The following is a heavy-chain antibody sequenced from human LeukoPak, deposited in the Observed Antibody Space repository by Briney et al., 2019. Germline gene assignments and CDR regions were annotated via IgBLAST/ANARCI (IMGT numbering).Heavy chain of an antibody. CDR3: ARDQARPMIVVVTPAGDAFDI. CDR1: GFTFSSYA. D-gene: IGHD3-22*01. CDR2: ISGSGGST. J-gene: IGHJ3*02. V-gene: IGHV3-23*01. Sequence: GGSLRLSCAASGFTFSSYAMSWVRQAPGKGLKWVSAISGSGGSTYYADSVKGRFTISRDNAKNSLYLQMNSLRAEDTAVYYCARDQARPMIVVVTPAGDAFDIWGQGTMVTVSS.